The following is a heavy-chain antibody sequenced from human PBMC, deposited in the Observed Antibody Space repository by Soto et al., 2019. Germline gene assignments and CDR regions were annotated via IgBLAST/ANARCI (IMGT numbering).Heavy chain of an antibody. V-gene: IGHV1-3*04. CDR3: ARQRGRYITNGGSGRPDKWFDP. CDR1: GYTFTTYS. CDR2: INTDSGQT. J-gene: IGHJ5*02. Sequence: VQLVQSGAEVKKPGASVTVSCKASGYTFTTYSVHWVRQAPGQSLEWMGWINTDSGQTKYAQKFQGRVIITRDTSATTVHMELRNLRSDDTAMYYCARQRGRYITNGGSGRPDKWFDPWGQGTLVTVTA. D-gene: IGHD3-10*01.